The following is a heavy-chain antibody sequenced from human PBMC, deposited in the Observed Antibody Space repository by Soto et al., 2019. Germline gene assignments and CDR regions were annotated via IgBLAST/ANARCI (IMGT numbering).Heavy chain of an antibody. CDR1: GGSFSGYY. J-gene: IGHJ4*02. CDR2: INHSGST. CDR3: ARGPRILLWFGEPTPFDY. D-gene: IGHD3-10*01. V-gene: IGHV4-34*01. Sequence: QVQLQQWGAGLLKPSETLSLTCAVYGGSFSGYYWSWIRQPPGKGLEWIGEINHSGSTNYNPSLNSRVTISVDTSKNQFSLKLSSVTAADTAVYYCARGPRILLWFGEPTPFDYWGQGTLVTVSS.